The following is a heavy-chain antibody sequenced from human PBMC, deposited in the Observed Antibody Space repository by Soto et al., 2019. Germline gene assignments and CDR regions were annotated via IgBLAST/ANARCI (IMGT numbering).Heavy chain of an antibody. Sequence: SETLSLTCTVSGCSISSGGYYWSWIRQHPGKGLEWIGYIHYSGSTYYNPSLKSRVTISVDTSKNQFSLKLSSVTAADTAVYYCARLKTTDQNFDYWGQGTLVTVSS. J-gene: IGHJ4*02. V-gene: IGHV4-31*03. CDR1: GCSISSGGYY. CDR2: IHYSGST. D-gene: IGHD4-17*01. CDR3: ARLKTTDQNFDY.